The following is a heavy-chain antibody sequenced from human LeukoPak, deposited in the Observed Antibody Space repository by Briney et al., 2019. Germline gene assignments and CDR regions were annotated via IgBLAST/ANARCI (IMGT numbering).Heavy chain of an antibody. D-gene: IGHD3-9*01. CDR2: IITIFGTA. Sequence: SVKVSCKASGGTFSSYAISWVRQAPGQGLEWMGGIITIFGTANYAQKFQGRVTITADESTSTAYMELSSLRSEDTAVYYCAREGYDILTGYHYGQNWFDPWGQGTLVTVSS. J-gene: IGHJ5*02. CDR3: AREGYDILTGYHYGQNWFDP. V-gene: IGHV1-69*13. CDR1: GGTFSSYA.